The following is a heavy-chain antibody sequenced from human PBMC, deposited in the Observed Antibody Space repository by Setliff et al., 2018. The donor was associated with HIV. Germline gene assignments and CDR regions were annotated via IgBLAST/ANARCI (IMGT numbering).Heavy chain of an antibody. V-gene: IGHV4-61*01. CDR1: GSSVSSASY. Sequence: SETLSLTCTVSGSSVSSASYWGWIRQPPGKGLEWIGIIFHRGTMFHSESVYTYHNPSLKSRVTISIDTSKNQFSLKLSSVTAADTAVYYCASTGYSSGWSFDYWGQGTLVTVSS. J-gene: IGHJ4*02. CDR3: ASTGYSSGWSFDY. CDR2: IFHRGTMFHSESVYT. D-gene: IGHD6-19*01.